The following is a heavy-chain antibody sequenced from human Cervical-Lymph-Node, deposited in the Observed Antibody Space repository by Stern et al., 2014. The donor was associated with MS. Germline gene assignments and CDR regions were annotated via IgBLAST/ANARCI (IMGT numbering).Heavy chain of an antibody. CDR3: VKDISWGGLRHFEY. Sequence: EVQLVESGGGLVQPGRSLRLSCAASGFTFDDYAMHWVRQAPGKGLEWVSGISWNSGTIGYADCVKGRFAISRDNAKNSLYLQMNSLRTEDTALYYCVKDISWGGLRHFEYWGQGTLVTVSS. V-gene: IGHV3-9*01. CDR1: GFTFDDYA. D-gene: IGHD4-17*01. J-gene: IGHJ4*02. CDR2: ISWNSGTI.